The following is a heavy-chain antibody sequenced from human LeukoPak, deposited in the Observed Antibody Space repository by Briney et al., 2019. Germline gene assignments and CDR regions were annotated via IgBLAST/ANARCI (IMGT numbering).Heavy chain of an antibody. J-gene: IGHJ4*02. D-gene: IGHD3-16*01. CDR2: ISSSSSTI. CDR3: ARERVMSTPFFDY. Sequence: PGGSLRLSCAASGFTFSIYSMNWVRQAPGKGLEWVSYISSSSSTIYYADSVKGRFTISRDNAKNSLYLQMNSLRAEDTAVYYCARERVMSTPFFDYWGQGTLVTVSS. V-gene: IGHV3-48*01. CDR1: GFTFSIYS.